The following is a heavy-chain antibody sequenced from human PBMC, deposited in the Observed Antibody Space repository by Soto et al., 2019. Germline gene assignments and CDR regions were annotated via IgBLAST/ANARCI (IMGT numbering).Heavy chain of an antibody. D-gene: IGHD3-22*01. V-gene: IGHV1-69*06. J-gene: IGHJ6*02. Sequence: SVKVSCKASGGTFSSLDINWVRQAPGQGLEWMGGIIPISETTNYAQIFQGRVSIVADISTSTAYMELSRLRSEDTAVYYCARALLSHSYDSGGYDYYFHAMDVWGQGTPVTAP. CDR2: IIPISETT. CDR1: GGTFSSLD. CDR3: ARALLSHSYDSGGYDYYFHAMDV.